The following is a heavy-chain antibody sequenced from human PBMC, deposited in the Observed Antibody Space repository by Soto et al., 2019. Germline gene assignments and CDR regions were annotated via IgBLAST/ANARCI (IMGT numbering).Heavy chain of an antibody. CDR1: GGSISSYY. CDR3: VRHGGYCTGGSCERGWFDP. V-gene: IGHV4-59*08. D-gene: IGHD2-15*01. Sequence: SETLSLTCTVSGGSISSYYLSWIRQPPGMGLEWIGYIFYGGTTRYNPSLKSRLTISVDTSKNQFSLKLRSVTAADTAVYYCVRHGGYCTGGSCERGWFDPWGQGAQVTVSS. CDR2: IFYGGTT. J-gene: IGHJ5*02.